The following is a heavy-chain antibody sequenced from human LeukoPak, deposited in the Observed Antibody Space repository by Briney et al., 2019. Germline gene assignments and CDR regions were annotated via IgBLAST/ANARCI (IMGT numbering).Heavy chain of an antibody. V-gene: IGHV4-34*01. CDR3: ARGHDYSYYYYGMDV. D-gene: IGHD4-11*01. Sequence: SETLSHTCAVYGGSFSGYYWSWIRQPPGKGLEWIGEINHSGSTNYNPSLKSRVTISVDTSKNQFSLKLSSVTAADTAVYYCARGHDYSYYYYGMDVWGQGTTVTVSS. J-gene: IGHJ6*02. CDR1: GGSFSGYY. CDR2: INHSGST.